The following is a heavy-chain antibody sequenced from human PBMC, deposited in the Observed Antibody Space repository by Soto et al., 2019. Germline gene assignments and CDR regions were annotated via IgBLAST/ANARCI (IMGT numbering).Heavy chain of an antibody. Sequence: ASVKVSCKASGYTFTDYGKYIHWVRQAPGQGLEWMGRINANNGATGFAQKFQGGVTMTRDTSITTAYLGLSRLRSDDTALYYCAVYDSSGYRALGFWGQGTMATVSS. CDR3: AVYDSSGYRALGF. V-gene: IGHV1-2*06. D-gene: IGHD3-22*01. J-gene: IGHJ3*01. CDR2: INANNGAT. CDR1: GYTFTDYGKY.